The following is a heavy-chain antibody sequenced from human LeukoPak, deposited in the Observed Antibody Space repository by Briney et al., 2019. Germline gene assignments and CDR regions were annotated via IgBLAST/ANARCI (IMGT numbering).Heavy chain of an antibody. CDR1: GGSFSGYY. V-gene: IGHV4-34*01. D-gene: IGHD4-23*01. J-gene: IGHJ4*02. CDR3: ARGGKATVVTM. Sequence: SETLSLTCAVYGGSFSGYYWSWIRQPPGKGLEWIGEINHSGSTNYNPSLKSRVSMSVDTSKNQFSLKLTSVTAADTAVYYCARGGKATVVTMWGQGILVTVSS. CDR2: INHSGST.